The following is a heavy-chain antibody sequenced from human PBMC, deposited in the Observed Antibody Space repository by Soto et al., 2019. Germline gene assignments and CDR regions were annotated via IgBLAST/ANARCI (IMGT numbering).Heavy chain of an antibody. CDR2: ISVYNGFT. Sequence: QVQLVQSGAEVKKPGASVRVSCRASGYTFPTYGIAWVRQAPGQGIEWMGWISVYNGFTHYALKFRGRVTVTAETSTSTVYMELRTLTSDDTAVYYCAREFEGQSSSWPFDYWGQGTLGTVSS. V-gene: IGHV1-18*01. CDR3: AREFEGQSSSWPFDY. CDR1: GYTFPTYG. J-gene: IGHJ4*02. D-gene: IGHD6-13*01.